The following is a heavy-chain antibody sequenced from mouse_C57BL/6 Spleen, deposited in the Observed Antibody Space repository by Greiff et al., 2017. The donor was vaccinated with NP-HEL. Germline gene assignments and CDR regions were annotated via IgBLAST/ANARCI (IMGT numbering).Heavy chain of an antibody. CDR1: GFNIKDDY. CDR3: TLLTTVVATRAY. Sequence: EVQLVESGAELVRPGASVKLSCTASGFNIKDDYMHWVKQRPEQGLEWIGWIDPENGDTEYASKFQGKATITADTSSNTAYLQLSSLTSEDTAGYYCTLLTTVVATRAYWGQGTLVTVSA. CDR2: IDPENGDT. V-gene: IGHV14-4*01. D-gene: IGHD1-1*01. J-gene: IGHJ3*01.